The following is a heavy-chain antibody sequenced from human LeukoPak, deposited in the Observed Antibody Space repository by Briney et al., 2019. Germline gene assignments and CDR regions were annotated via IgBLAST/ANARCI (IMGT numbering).Heavy chain of an antibody. CDR3: TKEGRPPRTEAHNNWLFDGY. D-gene: IGHD3-9*01. V-gene: IGHV3-48*01. CDR2: ISSSSDII. CDR1: GFTFSTRS. Sequence: QPGGSLRLSCAASGFTFSTRSMNWVRQAPGKGLEWVSYISSSSDIIHYADSVKGRFTISRDNSKNTLHLQMNSLRAEDTALYYCTKEGRPPRTEAHNNWLFDGYWGQGTLVTVSS. J-gene: IGHJ4*02.